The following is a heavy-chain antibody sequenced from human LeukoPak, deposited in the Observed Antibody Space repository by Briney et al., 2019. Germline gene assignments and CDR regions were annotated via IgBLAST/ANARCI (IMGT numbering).Heavy chain of an antibody. V-gene: IGHV3-9*01. Sequence: GGSLRLSCAASGFTFDDYAMHWVRHAPGKGLEWVSGISWNSGSIGYADSVKGRFTISRDNAKNSLYLQMNSLRAEDTAVYYCARDPYSSGWPSYYYYGMDVWGQGTTVTVSS. J-gene: IGHJ6*02. CDR3: ARDPYSSGWPSYYYYGMDV. D-gene: IGHD6-19*01. CDR1: GFTFDDYA. CDR2: ISWNSGSI.